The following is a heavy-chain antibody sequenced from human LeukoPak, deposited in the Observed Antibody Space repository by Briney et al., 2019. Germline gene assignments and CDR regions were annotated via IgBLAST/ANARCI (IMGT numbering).Heavy chain of an antibody. J-gene: IGHJ4*02. CDR3: ARETCSGGSCFQFDF. V-gene: IGHV4-59*01. Sequence: SETLSLTCTVSGDSISNYYWSWIRQSPGKGLEWIGYIFYSGSTNYNPSLKSRVTISVDTSKNQFSLKLSSVTAADTAVYYSARETCSGGSCFQFDFWGQGTLVTVSS. CDR1: GDSISNYY. CDR2: IFYSGST. D-gene: IGHD2-15*01.